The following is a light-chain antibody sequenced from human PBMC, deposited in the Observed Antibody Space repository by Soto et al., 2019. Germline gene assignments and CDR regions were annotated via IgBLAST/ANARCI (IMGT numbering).Light chain of an antibody. CDR1: SSDVGAYNY. J-gene: IGLJ2*01. Sequence: QSALTQPASVSGSPGQSITISCTGTSSDVGAYNYVSWYQHHPGKAPKLMIYDVSYRPSGVSNRFSGSKSGNTASLTISGLQAEDEADYYCSSFTSSTPVVFGGGTKVTVL. CDR3: SSFTSSTPVV. V-gene: IGLV2-14*03. CDR2: DVS.